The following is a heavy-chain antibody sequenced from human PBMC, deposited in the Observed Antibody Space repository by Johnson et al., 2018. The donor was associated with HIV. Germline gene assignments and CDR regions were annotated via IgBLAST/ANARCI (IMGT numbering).Heavy chain of an antibody. Sequence: QVQLVESGGGVVQPGRSLRLSCAASGFTFSNYAMHWVRQAPGKGLEWVAVISYDGSNKYYADSVKGRFTISRDNSKNTRYLQMNSLRAEDTALYSCASSRDGYKGENAFEIWGQGTMVTVSS. CDR2: ISYDGSNK. CDR1: GFTFSNYA. CDR3: ASSRDGYKGENAFEI. D-gene: IGHD5-24*01. V-gene: IGHV3-30*04. J-gene: IGHJ3*02.